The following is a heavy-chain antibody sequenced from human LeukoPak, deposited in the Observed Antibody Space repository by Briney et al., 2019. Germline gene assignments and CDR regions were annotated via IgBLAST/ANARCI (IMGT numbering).Heavy chain of an antibody. CDR2: IKQDGSEK. J-gene: IGHJ4*02. CDR3: ARVGVYCSGGGCYRPFDY. D-gene: IGHD2-15*01. CDR1: GFTFSSYW. Sequence: PGGSLILSCAASGFTFSSYWMSWVRQAPGKGLEWVANIKQDGSEKYYVDSVKGRFTISRDNAKNSLYLQMNSLRAEDTAVYYCARVGVYCSGGGCYRPFDYWGQGTLVTVSS. V-gene: IGHV3-7*01.